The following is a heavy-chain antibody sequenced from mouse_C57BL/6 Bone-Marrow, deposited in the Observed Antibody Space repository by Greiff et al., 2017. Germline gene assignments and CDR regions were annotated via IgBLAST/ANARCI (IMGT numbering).Heavy chain of an antibody. CDR1: GFTFSSYG. V-gene: IGHV5-6*01. Sequence: EVQLQESGGDLVKPGGSLKLSCAASGFTFSSYGMSWVRQTPDKRLEWVATISSGGSYTYYPDSVQGRFTISRDNAKNTLYLQMSSLKSEDTAMYYCARQDYGSRLDYWGQGTTLTVSS. CDR2: ISSGGSYT. J-gene: IGHJ2*01. CDR3: ARQDYGSRLDY. D-gene: IGHD1-1*01.